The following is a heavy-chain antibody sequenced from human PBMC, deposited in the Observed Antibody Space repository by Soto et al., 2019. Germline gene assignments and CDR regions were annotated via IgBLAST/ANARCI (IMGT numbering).Heavy chain of an antibody. J-gene: IGHJ5*02. Sequence: QVTLKESGPVLVKPTETLTLTCTVSGFSLSNARMGVSWIRQPPGKALEWLAHIFSNDEKSYSTSLKSRLTISKDTSKRQVVLTMTNMDPVDAATYYCARIRYYAFWSGYRGWFDPWGQGTLVTVSS. CDR1: GFSLSNARMG. D-gene: IGHD3-3*01. CDR2: IFSNDEK. CDR3: ARIRYYAFWSGYRGWFDP. V-gene: IGHV2-26*01.